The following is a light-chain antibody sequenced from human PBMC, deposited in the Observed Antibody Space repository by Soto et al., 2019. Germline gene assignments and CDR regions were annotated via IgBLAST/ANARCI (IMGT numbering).Light chain of an antibody. Sequence: EIVLTQSPGTLSLSPGEGATLSCRASQSVSSSYLAWYQQKPGQAPRLLIYGASSRATGIPDRFSGSGSGTDFTLTISSLEPEDFAVYYCQQYGSSPIFGGGTKVDIK. V-gene: IGKV3-20*01. J-gene: IGKJ4*01. CDR1: QSVSSSY. CDR3: QQYGSSPI. CDR2: GAS.